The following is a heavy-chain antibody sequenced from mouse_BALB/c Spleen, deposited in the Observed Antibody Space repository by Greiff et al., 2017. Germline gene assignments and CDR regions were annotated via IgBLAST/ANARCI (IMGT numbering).Heavy chain of an antibody. CDR2: INPSNGRT. J-gene: IGHJ2*01. D-gene: IGHD3-1*01. CDR1: GYTFTSYW. Sequence: VQLQQSGAELVKPGASVKLSCKASGYTFTSYWMHWVKQRPGQGLEWIGEINPSNGRTNYNEKFKSKATLTVDKSSSTAYMQLSSLTSEDSAVYYCARWASSGYEFDYWGQGTTLTVSS. V-gene: IGHV1S81*02. CDR3: ARWASSGYEFDY.